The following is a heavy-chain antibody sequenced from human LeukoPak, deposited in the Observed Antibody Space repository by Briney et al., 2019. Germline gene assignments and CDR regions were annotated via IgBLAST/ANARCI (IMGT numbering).Heavy chain of an antibody. Sequence: PGGSLRLSCAASGFTFRSYGMHWVRQAPGKGLEWVAVISYDGSNKYYADSVKGRFTISRDNSKNTMYLQMNSLRAEDTAVYYCAKDWHRSGWYYFDYWGQGTLVTVSS. V-gene: IGHV3-30*18. CDR2: ISYDGSNK. D-gene: IGHD6-19*01. CDR3: AKDWHRSGWYYFDY. CDR1: GFTFRSYG. J-gene: IGHJ4*02.